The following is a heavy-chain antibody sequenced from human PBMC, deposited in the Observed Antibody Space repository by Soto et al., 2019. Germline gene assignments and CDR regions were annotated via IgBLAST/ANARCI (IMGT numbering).Heavy chain of an antibody. CDR3: AKDLNRYTSVSIDY. D-gene: IGHD3-22*01. Sequence: GESLNISCAASGFSFSRYAMNLVRQAPGKGLEWVSGIIGSGGSTYHADSLKGRFTISRDNSKNTLYLQMDSLRADDTAVYYCAKDLNRYTSVSIDYWGQGALVTASS. CDR1: GFSFSRYA. CDR2: IIGSGGST. J-gene: IGHJ4*02. V-gene: IGHV3-23*01.